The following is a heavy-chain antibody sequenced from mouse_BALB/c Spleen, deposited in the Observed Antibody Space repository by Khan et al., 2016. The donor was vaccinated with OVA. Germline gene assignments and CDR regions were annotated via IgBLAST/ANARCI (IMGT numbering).Heavy chain of an antibody. J-gene: IGHJ4*01. D-gene: IGHD2-10*01. Sequence: QVQLKESGPGLVAPSQSLSITCTISGFSLTSYGIHWVRQPPGKGLEWLVVIWSDGSTTYNSTLKSRLSITKDNSKSKVFLKMNSLQTDDTAMYSCARQPYYHYYALDYWGQGTSVTVSS. V-gene: IGHV2-6-1*01. CDR1: GFSLTSYG. CDR2: IWSDGST. CDR3: ARQPYYHYYALDY.